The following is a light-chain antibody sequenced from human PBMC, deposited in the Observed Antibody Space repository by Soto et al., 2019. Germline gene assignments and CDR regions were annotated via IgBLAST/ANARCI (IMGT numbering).Light chain of an antibody. J-gene: IGLJ2*01. V-gene: IGLV2-8*01. CDR1: SSDVGGYNY. CDR3: SSFAGGGNPVL. CDR2: EVT. Sequence: QFALTQAPSASGSLGQSVTISCTGTSSDVGGYNYVSWHQQHPGKAPKLMIYEVTKRPSGVPDRFSGSKSGNTASLTVSGLQAEDEADYYCSSFAGGGNPVLFGGGTKLTVL.